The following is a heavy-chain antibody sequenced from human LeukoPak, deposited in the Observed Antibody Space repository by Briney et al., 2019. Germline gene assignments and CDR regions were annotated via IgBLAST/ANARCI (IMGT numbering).Heavy chain of an antibody. CDR2: ISYDGSNK. D-gene: IGHD3-10*01. J-gene: IGHJ3*02. CDR1: GFTFSSYG. Sequence: GRSLRLSCAASGFTFSSYGMHWVRQAPGKGLEWVAVISYDGSNKYYADSVKGRFTISRDNSKNTLYLQMNSLRAEDTAVYYCAKDRVIIDAFDIWGQGTMVTVSS. V-gene: IGHV3-30*18. CDR3: AKDRVIIDAFDI.